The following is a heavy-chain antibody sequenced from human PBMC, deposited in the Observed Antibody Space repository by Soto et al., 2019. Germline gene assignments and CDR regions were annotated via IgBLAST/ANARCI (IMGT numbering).Heavy chain of an antibody. V-gene: IGHV3-33*01. J-gene: IGHJ4*02. Sequence: PGGSLRLSCAPSGFTLSHYGSHWVRTAPGKGLEWVAVKWFFASGGNEYYADSVRGRFAISRDDSKQTAYLEMKSLRAEDTAVYYCGRDPYSGARYYLELWGQGTQVTVS. CDR3: GRDPYSGARYYLEL. CDR1: GFTLSHYG. CDR2: KWFFASGGNE. D-gene: IGHD1-26*01.